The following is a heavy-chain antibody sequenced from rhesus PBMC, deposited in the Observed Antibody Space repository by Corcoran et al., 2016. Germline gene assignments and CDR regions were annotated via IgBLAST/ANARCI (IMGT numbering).Heavy chain of an antibody. D-gene: IGHD6-37*01. J-gene: IGHJ4*01. CDR2: VYSNTGNP. CDR1: GGSISSGYG. Sequence: QVQLKESGPGLVKPSETLSLTCAVSGGSISSGYGWGWIRPPPGTGLEWIVTVYSNTGNPYYDPSLKSRVTISKDTSKNQFSLKLSSVTAADTAVYYCTKSEYSGGADYFDYWGQGVLVTVSS. V-gene: IGHV4S7*01. CDR3: TKSEYSGGADYFDY.